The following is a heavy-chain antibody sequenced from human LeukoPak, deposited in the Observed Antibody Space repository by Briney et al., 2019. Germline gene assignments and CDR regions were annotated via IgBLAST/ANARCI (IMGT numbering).Heavy chain of an antibody. CDR1: GGSISSYY. D-gene: IGHD3-10*01. Sequence: SETRSLTCTVSGGSISSYYWSWIRQPAGKGLEWIGRIYTSGSTNYNPSLKSRVTMSVDTSKNQFSLKLSSVTAADTAVYYCASSPIITMVRGVIRPPHYWGQGTLVTVSS. J-gene: IGHJ4*02. V-gene: IGHV4-4*07. CDR2: IYTSGST. CDR3: ASSPIITMVRGVIRPPHY.